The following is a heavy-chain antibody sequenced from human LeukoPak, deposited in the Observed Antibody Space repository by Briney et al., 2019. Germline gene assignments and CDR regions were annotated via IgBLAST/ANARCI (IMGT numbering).Heavy chain of an antibody. CDR1: GFTFSSYW. Sequence: GGSLRLSCAASGFTFSSYWMSWVRQAPGKGLEWVANIKQDGSEEVYVDSVKGRFTISRDNAKNSLFLQMNTLRADDTAVYYCARDPYSSTWSYGMDVWGQGTTVTVSS. CDR2: IKQDGSEE. D-gene: IGHD6-6*01. V-gene: IGHV3-7*05. J-gene: IGHJ6*02. CDR3: ARDPYSSTWSYGMDV.